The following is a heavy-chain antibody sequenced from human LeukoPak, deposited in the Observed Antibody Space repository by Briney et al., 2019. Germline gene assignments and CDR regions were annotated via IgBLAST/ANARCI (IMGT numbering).Heavy chain of an antibody. CDR1: GFSFSTYT. V-gene: IGHV3-23*01. CDR3: AKESITMVRGVIYYFDY. CDR2: ISGSGGST. D-gene: IGHD3-10*01. J-gene: IGHJ4*02. Sequence: GGSLRLSCAASGFSFSTYTMIWVRQAPGKGLEWVSAISGSGGSTYYADSVKGRFTISRDNSKNTLYLQMNSLRAEDTAVYYCAKESITMVRGVIYYFDYWGQGTLVTVSS.